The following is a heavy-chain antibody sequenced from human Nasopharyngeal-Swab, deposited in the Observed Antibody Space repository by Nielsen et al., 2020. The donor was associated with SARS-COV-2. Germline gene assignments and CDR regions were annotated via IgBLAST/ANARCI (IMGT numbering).Heavy chain of an antibody. Sequence: VRQAPGKGLEWIGEIYHSGSTNYNPSLKSRVTISVDNSKNQFSLSLSSVTAADTAVYYCASLLTYYDFRSGYLNYYYMDVWGKGTTVTVSS. CDR2: IYHSGST. D-gene: IGHD3-3*01. V-gene: IGHV4-4*02. CDR3: ASLLTYYDFRSGYLNYYYMDV. J-gene: IGHJ6*03.